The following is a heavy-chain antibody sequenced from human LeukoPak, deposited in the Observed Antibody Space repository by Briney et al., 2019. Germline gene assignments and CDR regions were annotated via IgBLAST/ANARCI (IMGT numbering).Heavy chain of an antibody. CDR2: IYTSGST. V-gene: IGHV4-4*07. Sequence: SETLSLTCTVSGGSISSYYWSWIRQPAGKGPEWIGRIYTSGSTNYNPSLKSRVTMSVDTSKNQFSLKLSSVTAADTAVYYCATQYSSSWYGVPHFDYWGQGTLVTVSS. J-gene: IGHJ4*02. D-gene: IGHD6-13*01. CDR1: GGSISSYY. CDR3: ATQYSSSWYGVPHFDY.